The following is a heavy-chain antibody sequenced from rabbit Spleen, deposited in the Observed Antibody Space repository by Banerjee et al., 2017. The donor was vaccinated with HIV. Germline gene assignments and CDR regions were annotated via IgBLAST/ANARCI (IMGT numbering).Heavy chain of an antibody. CDR3: ARDTSSSFSSYGMDL. CDR1: GVSFSGDSY. Sequence: EQLEESGGGLVKPEGSLTLTCIASGVSFSGDSYMCWVRQAPGKGLEWIACIDAGSSGFTYFANWAKGRFTISKTSSTTVTLQMTSLTAADTATYFCARDTSSSFSSYGMDLWGQGTLVTVS. D-gene: IGHD1-1*01. V-gene: IGHV1S45*01. J-gene: IGHJ6*01. CDR2: IDAGSSGFT.